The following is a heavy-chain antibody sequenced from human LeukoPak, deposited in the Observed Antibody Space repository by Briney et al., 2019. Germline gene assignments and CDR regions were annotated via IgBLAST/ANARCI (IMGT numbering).Heavy chain of an antibody. Sequence: GGSLRLSCAASGITFSSYVLSWVRQAPGKGLEWVSAISGGGDATYYAASVKGRFTISRDNAKNSLYLQMNSVRAEDTAVYYCVRDFRFLDDYWGQGTLVSVSS. CDR2: ISGGGDAT. V-gene: IGHV3-23*01. CDR3: VRDFRFLDDY. CDR1: GITFSSYV. D-gene: IGHD3-3*01. J-gene: IGHJ4*02.